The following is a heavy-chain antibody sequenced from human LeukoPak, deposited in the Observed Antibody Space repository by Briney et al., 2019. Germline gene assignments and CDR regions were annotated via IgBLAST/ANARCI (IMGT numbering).Heavy chain of an antibody. Sequence: ASVTVSCKASGYTFTSYGISWVRQAPGQGLEWMGWISAYNGNTNYAQKLQGRVTMTTDTSTSTAYMELRSVRSDDTAVYYCARANYGSRQLVPLHYWGQGTLVTVSS. V-gene: IGHV1-18*01. J-gene: IGHJ4*02. CDR3: ARANYGSRQLVPLHY. CDR1: GYTFTSYG. CDR2: ISAYNGNT. D-gene: IGHD6-13*01.